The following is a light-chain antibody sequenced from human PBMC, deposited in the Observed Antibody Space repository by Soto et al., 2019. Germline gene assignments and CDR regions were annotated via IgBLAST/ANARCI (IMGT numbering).Light chain of an antibody. CDR3: QQRSNWPL. V-gene: IGKV3D-20*02. CDR2: DAS. J-gene: IGKJ5*01. Sequence: EIVLTQSPGTLSSSPGEGATLSCRASQSVSSSYLAWYQQKPGQAPRLLIYDASRRATGIPARFSGSGSGTDFTLTISSLEPEDFAVYYCQQRSNWPLFGQGTRLEIK. CDR1: QSVSSSY.